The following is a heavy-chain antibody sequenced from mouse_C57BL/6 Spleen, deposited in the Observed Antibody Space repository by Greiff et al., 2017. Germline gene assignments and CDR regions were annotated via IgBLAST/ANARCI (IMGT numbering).Heavy chain of an antibody. Sequence: VQLKQSGPELVKPGASVKISCKASGYSFTGYYMNWVKQSPEKSLEWIGEINPSTGGTTYNQKFKAKATLTVDKSSSTAYMQLKSLTSEDSAVYYCARRGLTGTIWFAYWGQGTLVTVSA. CDR2: INPSTGGT. J-gene: IGHJ3*01. V-gene: IGHV1-42*01. CDR3: ARRGLTGTIWFAY. D-gene: IGHD4-1*01. CDR1: GYSFTGYY.